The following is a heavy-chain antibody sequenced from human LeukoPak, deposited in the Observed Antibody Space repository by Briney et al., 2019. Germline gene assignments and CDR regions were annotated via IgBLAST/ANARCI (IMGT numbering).Heavy chain of an antibody. CDR1: GGSFSGYY. CDR2: INHSGST. J-gene: IGHJ4*02. Sequence: PSETLSLTCAVYGGSFSGYYWSWIRQPPGKGLEWMGEINHSGSTNYNPSLKSRVTISVDTSKNQFSLKLSSVTAADAAVYSCARDPYGFDYWGQGTLVTVSS. D-gene: IGHD3-10*01. CDR3: ARDPYGFDY. V-gene: IGHV4-34*01.